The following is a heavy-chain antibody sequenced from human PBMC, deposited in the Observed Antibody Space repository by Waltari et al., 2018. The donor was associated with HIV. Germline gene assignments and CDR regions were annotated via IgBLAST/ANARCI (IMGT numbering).Heavy chain of an antibody. CDR3: ATLTTMVRGVPFYYFDF. V-gene: IGHV4-59*01. J-gene: IGHJ4*02. CDR2: IDYSGST. Sequence: QVQLQESGPGLVKPSETLSLTCTVSGDSISNYYWSWIRQPPGKGLEWIGYIDYSGSTKYNPALKSLVTISVDTSKNQFSLKLSSVTAADTAIYDCATLTTMVRGVPFYYFDFWGQGILVTVSS. CDR1: GDSISNYY. D-gene: IGHD3-10*01.